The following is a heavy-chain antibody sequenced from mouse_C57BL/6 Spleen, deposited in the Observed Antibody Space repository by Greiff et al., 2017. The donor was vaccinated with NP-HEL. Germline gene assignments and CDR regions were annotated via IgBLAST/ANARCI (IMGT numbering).Heavy chain of an antibody. CDR3: ARDYGSYYYAMDY. V-gene: IGHV5-4*01. CDR1: GFTFSSYA. CDR2: ISDGGSYT. Sequence: EVKVEESGGGLVKPGGSLKLSCAASGFTFSSYAMSWVRQTPEKRLEWVATISDGGSYTYYPDNVKGRFTISRDNAKNNLYLQMSHLKSEDTAMYDCARDYGSYYYAMDYWGQGTSVTVSS. D-gene: IGHD1-1*01. J-gene: IGHJ4*01.